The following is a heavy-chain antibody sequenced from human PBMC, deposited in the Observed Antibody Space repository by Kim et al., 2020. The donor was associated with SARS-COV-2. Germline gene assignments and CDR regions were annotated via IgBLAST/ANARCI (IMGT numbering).Heavy chain of an antibody. V-gene: IGHV4-34*01. Sequence: SETLSLTCAVYGGSFSGYYWSWIRQPPGKGLEWIGEINHSGSTNYNPSLKSRVTISVDTSKNQFSLKLSSVTAADTAVYYCARTSAVAGLDYWGQGTLVTVSS. J-gene: IGHJ4*02. CDR1: GGSFSGYY. CDR2: INHSGST. CDR3: ARTSAVAGLDY. D-gene: IGHD6-19*01.